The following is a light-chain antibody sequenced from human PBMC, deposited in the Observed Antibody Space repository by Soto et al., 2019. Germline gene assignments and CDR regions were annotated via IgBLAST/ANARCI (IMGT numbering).Light chain of an antibody. V-gene: IGLV2-14*01. CDR2: EVS. CDR1: SSDVGKYSY. Sequence: QSALTQSASVSGSPGQSIAISCTGTSSDVGKYSYVSWFQQYPGNAPKLMIYEVSNRPSGVSNRFSGSKSGNTASLTISGLQGEDEADYYCSSFTTSSTWVFGGGTKLTVL. J-gene: IGLJ3*02. CDR3: SSFTTSSTWV.